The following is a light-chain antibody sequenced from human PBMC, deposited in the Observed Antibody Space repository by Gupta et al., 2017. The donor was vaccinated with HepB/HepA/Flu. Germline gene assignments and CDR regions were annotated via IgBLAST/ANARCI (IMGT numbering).Light chain of an antibody. Sequence: QSALTQPASVSGSPGQSITISCTATSSDVGGYNYVSWYQQHPGKAPKLMIYDVSNRRSGVSTRCSGCTTGNTAAPLTTGVQAEEEADDYCSSSKSSSTLWVFGGGTKLTVL. CDR2: DVS. CDR1: SSDVGGYNY. CDR3: SSSKSSSTLWV. J-gene: IGLJ2*01. V-gene: IGLV2-14*03.